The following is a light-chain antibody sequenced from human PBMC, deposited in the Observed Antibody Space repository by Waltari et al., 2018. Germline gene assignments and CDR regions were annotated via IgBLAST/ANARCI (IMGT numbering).Light chain of an antibody. CDR3: SSYTSGVV. CDR1: SSDVGGYNY. Sequence: QSALTQPASVSGSPGQSITIYCTGTSSDVGGYNYVSWYQHHPGKAPKLMIYDFSKRPSGVSNRFSGSKSGNTASLTISGLQAEDEADYYGSSYTSGVVFGGGTKLTVL. CDR2: DFS. J-gene: IGLJ2*01. V-gene: IGLV2-14*03.